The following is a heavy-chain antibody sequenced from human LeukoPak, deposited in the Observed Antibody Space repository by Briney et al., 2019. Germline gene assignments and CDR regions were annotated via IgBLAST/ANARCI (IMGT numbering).Heavy chain of an antibody. CDR2: ISSSSSYI. Sequence: PGGSLRLSCAASGFTFSSYEMNWVRQAPGKGLEWVSSISSSSSYIYYADSVKGRFTISRDNAKNSLYLQMNSLRAEDTAVYYCAREDGEMAIPMAYNWFDPWGQGTLVTVSS. CDR3: AREDGEMAIPMAYNWFDP. CDR1: GFTFSSYE. J-gene: IGHJ5*02. D-gene: IGHD5-24*01. V-gene: IGHV3-21*01.